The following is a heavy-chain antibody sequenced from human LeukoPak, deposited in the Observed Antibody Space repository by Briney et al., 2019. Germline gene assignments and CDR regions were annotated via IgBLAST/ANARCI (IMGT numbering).Heavy chain of an antibody. J-gene: IGHJ5*02. CDR3: ARDGRWELLRGWFDP. CDR1: GYTFTSYD. V-gene: IGHV1-8*01. D-gene: IGHD1-26*01. CDR2: MNPNSGNT. Sequence: ASVKVSCKASGYTFTSYDINWVRQATGQGLEWMGWMNPNSGNTGYAQKFQGRVTMTRNTSISTAYMELSRLRSDDTAVYYCARDGRWELLRGWFDPWGQGTLVTVSS.